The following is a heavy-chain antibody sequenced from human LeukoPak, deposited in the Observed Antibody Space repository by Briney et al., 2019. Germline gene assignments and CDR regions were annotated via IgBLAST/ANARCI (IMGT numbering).Heavy chain of an antibody. CDR2: NSNSGST. D-gene: IGHD2-21*01. J-gene: IGHJ4*02. V-gene: IGHV4-59*08. CDR1: GGSIGSYY. CDR3: VRHGGGYSFDY. Sequence: KPSETLSLTCTVSGGSIGSYYWGWIRQPPGKGFEWIGYNSNSGSTDYNPSLKSRVTISVDTSKNQFSLKLSSLTAAATAMFYCVRHGGGYSFDYWGQGTLVTVFS.